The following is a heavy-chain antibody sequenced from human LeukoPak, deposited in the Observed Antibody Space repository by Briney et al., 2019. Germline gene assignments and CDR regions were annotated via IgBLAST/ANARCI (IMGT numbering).Heavy chain of an antibody. CDR1: GGSISSYY. Sequence: PSETLSLTCTVSGGSISSYYWSWIRQPAGKGLEWIGRIYTSGSTNYNPSLKSRVTMSVDTSKNQFSLRLSSVNAADTAVYFCAREGTSGGLNWLDPWGQGTLVTVSS. CDR2: IYTSGST. V-gene: IGHV4-4*07. J-gene: IGHJ5*02. CDR3: AREGTSGGLNWLDP. D-gene: IGHD3-10*01.